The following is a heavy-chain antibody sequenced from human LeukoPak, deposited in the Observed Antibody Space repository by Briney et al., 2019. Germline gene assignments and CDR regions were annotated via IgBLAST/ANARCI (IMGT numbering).Heavy chain of an antibody. CDR3: ARASTTVVTDWFDP. CDR1: GVSISSGSYY. V-gene: IGHV4-61*02. CDR2: IYTSGSI. J-gene: IGHJ5*02. D-gene: IGHD4-23*01. Sequence: SETLSLTCTVSGVSISSGSYYWSWIRQPAGKGLEWIGRIYTSGSINYNPSLKSRVTISVDTSKNQFSLKLSSVTAADTAVYYCARASTTVVTDWFDPWGQGTLVTVSS.